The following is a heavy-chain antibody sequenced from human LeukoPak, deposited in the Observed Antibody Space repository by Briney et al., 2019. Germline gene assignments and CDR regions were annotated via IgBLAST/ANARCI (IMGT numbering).Heavy chain of an antibody. V-gene: IGHV3-74*01. CDR1: GFTFSNYW. CDR3: ARGHRTVTTLLSYFDY. D-gene: IGHD4-17*01. CDR2: INSDGINT. Sequence: GGSLRLSCAASGFTFSNYWMHWVRQAPGKGLVWVSRINSDGINTSYADSVKGRFTISRDNAKNTLNLQVNRLRSDDTAVYYCARGHRTVTTLLSYFDYWGQGTLVTVSS. J-gene: IGHJ4*02.